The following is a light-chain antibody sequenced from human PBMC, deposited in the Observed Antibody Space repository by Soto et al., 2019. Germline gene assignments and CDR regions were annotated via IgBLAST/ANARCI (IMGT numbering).Light chain of an antibody. CDR1: QNIDWK. Sequence: EIAVTQSPGTLSVSPGERATLSCRASQNIDWKVAWYQQKPGQAPRLVIYDSSIRATGIPARFSGSGSGTEFTLTINSLQSEDFAVYYCQQYNHWLSISFGQGTQLEIK. V-gene: IGKV3-15*01. CDR2: DSS. CDR3: QQYNHWLSIS. J-gene: IGKJ5*01.